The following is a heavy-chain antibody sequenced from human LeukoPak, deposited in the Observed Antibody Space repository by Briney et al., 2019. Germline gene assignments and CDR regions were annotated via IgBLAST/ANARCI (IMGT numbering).Heavy chain of an antibody. CDR1: GSSLSSAYW. Sequence: SGTLSLTCAVSGSSLSSAYWWSWVRLSPGMGLEWIGQVSYSGTTKYTAFLRSRLFISVDRSKNQFSLEMNSMTAADTAVYFCAKETDYSHPNWFDPWGQGILVTVSS. V-gene: IGHV4-4*02. J-gene: IGHJ5*02. CDR3: AKETDYSHPNWFDP. D-gene: IGHD4-11*01. CDR2: VSYSGTT.